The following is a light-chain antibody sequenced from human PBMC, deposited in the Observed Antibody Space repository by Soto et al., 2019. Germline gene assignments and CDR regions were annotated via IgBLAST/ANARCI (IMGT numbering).Light chain of an antibody. CDR3: QQYNSYSYT. J-gene: IGKJ2*01. CDR1: QSIGTW. V-gene: IGKV1-5*01. CDR2: HAS. Sequence: DIQMTQSPSTLSASVGDRVTITCRASQSIGTWLAWYQQKPGKAPKLLIYHASSLQSGVPSRFSGFGSGTEFTLTISSLQPDDFATYYCQQYNSYSYTFGQGTKVDIK.